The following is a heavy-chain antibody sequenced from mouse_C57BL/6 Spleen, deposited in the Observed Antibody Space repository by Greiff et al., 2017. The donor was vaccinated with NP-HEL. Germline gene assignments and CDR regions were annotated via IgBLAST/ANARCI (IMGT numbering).Heavy chain of an antibody. CDR2: INPSNGGT. D-gene: IGHD1-1*01. Sequence: VQLQQPGTELVKPGASVKLSCKASGYTFTSYWMHWVKQRPGQGLEWIGKINPSNGGTNYNEKFKSKATLTVDKSSSTAYMQLSSLTSEDSAVYYGARWGYGSSYFDYWGQGTTLTVSS. CDR1: GYTFTSYW. J-gene: IGHJ2*01. V-gene: IGHV1-53*01. CDR3: ARWGYGSSYFDY.